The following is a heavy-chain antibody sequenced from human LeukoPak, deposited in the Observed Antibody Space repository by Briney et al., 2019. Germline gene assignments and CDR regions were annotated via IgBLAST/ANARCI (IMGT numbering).Heavy chain of an antibody. CDR1: GYTFTDYY. J-gene: IGHJ6*03. CDR2: INPNSGGT. CDR3: ARVRYSSSWYGFAYYHYYMDV. D-gene: IGHD6-13*01. Sequence: ASVKVSCKAAGYTFTDYYMHWVRQAPGQGLEWMGWINPNSGGTNSAQKFQGRVTITRNTSISTAYMELSSLRSEDTAVYYCARVRYSSSWYGFAYYHYYMDVWGKGTTVTVSS. V-gene: IGHV1-2*02.